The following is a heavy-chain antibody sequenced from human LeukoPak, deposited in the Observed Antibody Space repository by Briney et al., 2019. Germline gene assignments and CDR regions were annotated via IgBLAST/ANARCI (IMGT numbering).Heavy chain of an antibody. V-gene: IGHV3-7*01. J-gene: IGHJ6*02. D-gene: IGHD3-10*01. Sequence: GGSLRLSCAASGFTFSSYWMSWVRQAPGKGLEWVANIKQDGSEKYYVDSVKGRFTISRDNAKNSLYLQMNSLRAEDTAVYYCARLPMVRGVIISCYYYYGMDVWGQGTTVTVSS. CDR1: GFTFSSYW. CDR3: ARLPMVRGVIISCYYYYGMDV. CDR2: IKQDGSEK.